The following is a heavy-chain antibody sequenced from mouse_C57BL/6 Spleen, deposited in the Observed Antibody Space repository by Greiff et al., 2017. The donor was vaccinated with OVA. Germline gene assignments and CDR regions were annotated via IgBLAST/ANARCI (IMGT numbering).Heavy chain of an antibody. D-gene: IGHD1-1*01. Sequence: VNLVESGAELVKPGASVKISCKASGYAFSSYWMNWVKQRPGKGLEWIGQIYPGDGDTNYNGKFKGRAPLTADKSSSTAYMQLRSLTSDDSAVYFCARPPPDYYGSSYGYFDVWGTGTTVTVSS. V-gene: IGHV1-80*01. CDR2: IYPGDGDT. CDR3: ARPPPDYYGSSYGYFDV. J-gene: IGHJ1*03. CDR1: GYAFSSYW.